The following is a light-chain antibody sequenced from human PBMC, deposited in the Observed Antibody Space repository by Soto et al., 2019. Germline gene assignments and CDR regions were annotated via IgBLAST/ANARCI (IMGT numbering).Light chain of an antibody. CDR3: QQYGRSPTT. Sequence: VVMTQSPATLSFSPGERGTLSCRASPSVSVNLAWYQQKPGQAPRRLIYGASSRATGIPDRFSGSGSGTDFTLTISRLEPEDFAVYYCQQYGRSPTTFGQGTKVDIK. J-gene: IGKJ1*01. CDR2: GAS. CDR1: PSVSVN. V-gene: IGKV3-20*01.